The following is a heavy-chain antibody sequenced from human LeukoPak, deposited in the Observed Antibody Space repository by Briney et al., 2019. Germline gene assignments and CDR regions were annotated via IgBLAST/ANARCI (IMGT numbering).Heavy chain of an antibody. V-gene: IGHV4-59*01. Sequence: PSETLSLTCTVSGGSITSYYWTWIRQLPGKGLEWIGYIYYSGSTNYNPSLKSRVTISVDTSKNQFSLKLNSVTAADTAVYYCARDLGKSLPAVMAWAYWGQGTLVTVSS. J-gene: IGHJ4*02. CDR3: ARDLGKSLPAVMAWAY. CDR2: IYYSGST. CDR1: GGSITSYY. D-gene: IGHD2-8*01.